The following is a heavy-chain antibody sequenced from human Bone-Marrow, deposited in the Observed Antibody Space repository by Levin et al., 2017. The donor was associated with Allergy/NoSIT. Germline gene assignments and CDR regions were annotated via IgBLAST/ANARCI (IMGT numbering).Heavy chain of an antibody. D-gene: IGHD2-21*02. CDR2: ILYDGSTK. CDR1: GFTFSSYT. CDR3: ARDVLPFCGGDCYSHWFDP. J-gene: IGHJ5*02. Sequence: AGESLKISCEGSGFTFSSYTFHWVRQAPGKGLEWVAGILYDGSTKYYADSLKGRFTISRDNSKNTLYLQMNTLRSEDTSVYYCARDVLPFCGGDCYSHWFDPWGQGTLVIVSS. V-gene: IGHV3-30-3*01.